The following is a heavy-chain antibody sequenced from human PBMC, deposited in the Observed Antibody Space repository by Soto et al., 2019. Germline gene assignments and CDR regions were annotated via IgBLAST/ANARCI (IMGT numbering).Heavy chain of an antibody. CDR2: IYHSGST. CDR3: ARAYGGNSVVDY. CDR1: GGSISSGGYS. Sequence: SDTLSLTCDVSGGSISSGGYSWCWIRQPPGKGLKWIGYIYHSGSTYYNPSLKSRVTISVDRSKNQFSLKLSSVTAADTAVYYCARAYGGNSVVDYWGQGTLVTVSS. J-gene: IGHJ4*02. D-gene: IGHD2-21*02. V-gene: IGHV4-30-2*01.